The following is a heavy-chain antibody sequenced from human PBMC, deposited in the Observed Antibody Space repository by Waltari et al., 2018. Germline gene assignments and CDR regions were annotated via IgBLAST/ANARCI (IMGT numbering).Heavy chain of an antibody. J-gene: IGHJ6*02. CDR1: GYSISSGYY. D-gene: IGHD5-12*01. CDR2: IYHSGGT. CDR3: AIRSSRWLINGMDV. V-gene: IGHV4-38-2*01. Sequence: QVQLQESGPGLVKPSETLSLTCAVSGYSISSGYYWGWIRQPPGKGLEWIGSIYHSGGTYYNPSLKSRVTISVDTSKNQFSLKLSSVTAADTAVYYCAIRSSRWLINGMDVWGQGTTVTVSS.